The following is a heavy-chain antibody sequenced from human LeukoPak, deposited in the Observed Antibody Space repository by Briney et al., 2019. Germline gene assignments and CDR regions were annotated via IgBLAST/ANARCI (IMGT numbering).Heavy chain of an antibody. D-gene: IGHD3-10*01. CDR2: IKQDGSEK. CDR3: ARDRVSTLDYYGSGSYYHNDLNWFDP. V-gene: IGHV3-7*01. J-gene: IGHJ5*02. CDR1: GFTVSSNY. Sequence: GGSLRLSCAASGFTVSSNYMSWVRQAPGKGLEWVANIKQDGSEKYYVDSVKGRFTISRDNAKNSLYLQMNSLRAEDTAVYYCARDRVSTLDYYGSGSYYHNDLNWFDPWGQGTLDTVSS.